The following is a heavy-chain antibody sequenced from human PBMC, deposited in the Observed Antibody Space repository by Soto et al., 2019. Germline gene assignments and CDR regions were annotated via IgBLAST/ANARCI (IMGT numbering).Heavy chain of an antibody. Sequence: EVQLVESGGGLVHPGGSLRLSCAASGFTFRNSWMHWVRQGPGKGLVWVSRITGDGTDTNYADSVKGRFTISRDNAKNTLYLQMSSLRAEDTAIYYCIRERGYSGYDSLPEFWGQGTLVTVSS. CDR1: GFTFRNSW. D-gene: IGHD5-12*01. V-gene: IGHV3-74*01. CDR2: ITGDGTDT. CDR3: IRERGYSGYDSLPEF. J-gene: IGHJ4*02.